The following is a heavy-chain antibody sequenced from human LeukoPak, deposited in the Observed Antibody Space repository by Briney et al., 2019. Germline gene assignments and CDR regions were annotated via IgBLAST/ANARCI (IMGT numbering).Heavy chain of an antibody. CDR1: GYSFTSYW. CDR3: ARHSRITMIVVDSAYYGMDV. CDR2: IYPGDSDT. Sequence: GESLKISCKGSGYSFTSYWIGWVRQMPGKGLEWMGIIYPGDSDTRYSPSFQGQVTISADKSISTAYLQWSSLKASDAAMYYCARHSRITMIVVDSAYYGMDVWGQGTTVTVSS. V-gene: IGHV5-51*01. J-gene: IGHJ6*02. D-gene: IGHD3-22*01.